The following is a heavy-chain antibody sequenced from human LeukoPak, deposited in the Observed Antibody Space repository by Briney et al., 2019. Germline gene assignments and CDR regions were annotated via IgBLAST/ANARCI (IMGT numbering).Heavy chain of an antibody. CDR3: AREKGMYYYDSSGYYF. CDR1: GYTFTGYY. J-gene: IGHJ4*02. V-gene: IGHV1-2*04. Sequence: ASVKVSCKASGYTFTGYYMHWVRQAPGQGLEWMGRINPNSGGTNYAQKFQGWVTMTRDTSISTAYMELSRLRSDDTAVYYCAREKGMYYYDSSGYYFWGQGTLVTVSS. CDR2: INPNSGGT. D-gene: IGHD3-22*01.